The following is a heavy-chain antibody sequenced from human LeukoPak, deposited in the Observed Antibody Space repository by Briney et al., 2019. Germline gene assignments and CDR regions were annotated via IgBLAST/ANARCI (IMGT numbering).Heavy chain of an antibody. CDR2: IYYSGST. D-gene: IGHD6-19*01. Sequence: SETLSLTCTVSGGSISSGDYYWNWIRQHPGKSLEWIGYIYYSGSTNYNPSLKSRVTISVDTSKNQFSLKLSSVTAADTAVYYCARRGGSGWYFDYWGQGTLVTVSS. CDR1: GGSISSGDYY. CDR3: ARRGGSGWYFDY. J-gene: IGHJ4*02. V-gene: IGHV4-61*08.